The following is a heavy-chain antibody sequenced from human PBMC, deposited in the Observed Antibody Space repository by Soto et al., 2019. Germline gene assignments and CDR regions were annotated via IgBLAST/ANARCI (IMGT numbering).Heavy chain of an antibody. CDR1: GFTFSGSA. Sequence: GGSLRLSCAASGFTFSGSAMHWVRQASGKGLEWVGRIRSKANSYATAYAASVKGRFTISRDDSKNTAYLQMKSMKTEDTAVYYCTRLPSADCSGGSCYSELGYYYMDVWGKGTTVTVSS. J-gene: IGHJ6*03. D-gene: IGHD2-15*01. CDR3: TRLPSADCSGGSCYSELGYYYMDV. V-gene: IGHV3-73*01. CDR2: IRSKANSYAT.